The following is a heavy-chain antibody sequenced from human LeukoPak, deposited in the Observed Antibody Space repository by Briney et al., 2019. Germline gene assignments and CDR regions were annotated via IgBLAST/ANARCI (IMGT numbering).Heavy chain of an antibody. D-gene: IGHD3-3*01. Sequence: SVKVSCKASGGTFSSYAISWVRQAPGQGLEWMGGIIPIFGTANYAQKFQGRVTITTDESTSTAYMELSSLRSEDTAVYYCARGPNPQLWSGYYTFDYWGQGTLVTVSS. CDR1: GGTFSSYA. V-gene: IGHV1-69*05. CDR2: IIPIFGTA. J-gene: IGHJ4*02. CDR3: ARGPNPQLWSGYYTFDY.